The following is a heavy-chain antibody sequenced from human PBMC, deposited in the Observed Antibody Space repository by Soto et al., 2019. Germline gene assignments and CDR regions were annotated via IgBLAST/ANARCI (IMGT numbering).Heavy chain of an antibody. CDR2: SFYRGST. D-gene: IGHD3-3*01. J-gene: IGHJ4*02. CDR1: GGSISSWSHY. CDR3: ATADGFVVVTPFFEY. Sequence: QLQLQESGPGLVKPSETLSLTCTASGGSISSWSHYWGWIRQSPGKHLEWIGCSFYRGSTHYNPSLKPRVTISVDTSKNQVSLKLYSVTAADTAVYYCATADGFVVVTPFFEYWGQGILVTVSS. V-gene: IGHV4-39*01.